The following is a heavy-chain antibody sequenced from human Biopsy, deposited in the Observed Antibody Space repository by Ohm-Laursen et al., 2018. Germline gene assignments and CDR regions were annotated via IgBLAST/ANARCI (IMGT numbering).Heavy chain of an antibody. V-gene: IGHV4-59*01. CDR2: IYYSGVT. J-gene: IGHJ3*02. Sequence: GTLSLTCSVSGGSMTGYEWSWIRLAPGKGLEWIGYIYYSGVTKYNPSLASRVTFSVDMSKSQFSLKLYSVTAADTAVYYCARVEAGTYDSLDIWGQGTLVAVSS. CDR1: GGSMTGYE. CDR3: ARVEAGTYDSLDI. D-gene: IGHD1-26*01.